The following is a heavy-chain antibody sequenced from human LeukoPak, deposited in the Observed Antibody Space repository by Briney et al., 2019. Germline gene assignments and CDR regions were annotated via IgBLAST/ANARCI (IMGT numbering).Heavy chain of an antibody. Sequence: GGSLRLSSAASGFTFNNAWMSWVRQAPGKGLEWVGRVKSKTDGGTTDYAAPVKGRFTISRDDSTNTLYLQMNSLKAEDTAVYYCARGRHPDPTEPRPYYFDYWGQGTLVTVSS. CDR2: VKSKTDGGTT. J-gene: IGHJ4*02. D-gene: IGHD6-6*01. CDR1: GFTFNNAW. CDR3: ARGRHPDPTEPRPYYFDY. V-gene: IGHV3-15*01.